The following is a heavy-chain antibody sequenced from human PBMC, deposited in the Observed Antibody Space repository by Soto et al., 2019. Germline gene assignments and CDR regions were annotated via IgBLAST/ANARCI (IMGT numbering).Heavy chain of an antibody. D-gene: IGHD6-13*01. V-gene: IGHV3-30*04. CDR1: GFTFSSYA. Sequence: GGSLRLSCAASGFTFSSYAMHWVRQAPGKGLEWVAVISTDGRDKYHADSVKGRFTISRDNSKNTFYLQMNSLRAEDTAVYYCAKDHDLAAAGYYFDYWGQGTLVTV. J-gene: IGHJ4*02. CDR2: ISTDGRDK. CDR3: AKDHDLAAAGYYFDY.